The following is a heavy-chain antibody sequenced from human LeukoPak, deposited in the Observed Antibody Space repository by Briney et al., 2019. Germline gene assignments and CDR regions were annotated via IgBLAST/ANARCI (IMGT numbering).Heavy chain of an antibody. D-gene: IGHD5-24*01. J-gene: IGHJ3*02. CDR1: GYTFTSYG. CDR2: ISAYNGNT. Sequence: ASVKVSCKASGYTFTSYGISWVRQAPGQGLEWMGWISAYNGNTNYAQKLQGRVTMTTDESTSTAYMELSSLRSEDTAVYYCASSRDGYNEGAFDIWGQGTMVTVSS. CDR3: ASSRDGYNEGAFDI. V-gene: IGHV1-18*01.